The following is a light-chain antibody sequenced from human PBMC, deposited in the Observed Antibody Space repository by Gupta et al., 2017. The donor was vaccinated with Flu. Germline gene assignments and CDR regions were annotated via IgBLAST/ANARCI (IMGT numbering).Light chain of an antibody. Sequence: MVSISSTGSSDSIGSYYGSGHQHGPGSYHKLIIYRNKRRTAGVPDRFSGSKSGTAASLTIQGLRAEDEDDYYCAAWNGDVGVFGGGTKLTVL. CDR3: AAWNGDVGV. CDR2: RNK. CDR1: SDSIGSYY. V-gene: IGLV1-47*01. J-gene: IGLJ3*02.